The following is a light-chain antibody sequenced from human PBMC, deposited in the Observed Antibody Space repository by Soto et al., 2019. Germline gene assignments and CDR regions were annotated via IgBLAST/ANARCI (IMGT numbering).Light chain of an antibody. CDR2: DAS. CDR3: QQYNSWT. V-gene: IGKV1-5*01. CDR1: QSISSW. J-gene: IGKJ1*01. Sequence: DIQMTQSPSTLSASVGDRVTITCRASQSISSWFAWYQQKPGKAPNLMIYDASSLESGVPSRFSGSGSGTEFTLSIRGLQSDDVATYYCQQYNSWTFGQGTKVEIK.